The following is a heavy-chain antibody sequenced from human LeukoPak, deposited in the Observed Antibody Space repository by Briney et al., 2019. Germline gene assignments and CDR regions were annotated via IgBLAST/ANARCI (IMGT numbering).Heavy chain of an antibody. Sequence: SETLSLTCTVSGGSISSSSYYWGWIRQPPGKGLEWIGSIYYSGSTYYNPSPKSRVTISVDTSKNQFSLKLSSVTAADTAVYYCARREWEPGAFDIWGQGTMVTVSS. CDR1: GGSISSSSYY. J-gene: IGHJ3*02. D-gene: IGHD1-26*01. CDR2: IYYSGST. V-gene: IGHV4-39*01. CDR3: ARREWEPGAFDI.